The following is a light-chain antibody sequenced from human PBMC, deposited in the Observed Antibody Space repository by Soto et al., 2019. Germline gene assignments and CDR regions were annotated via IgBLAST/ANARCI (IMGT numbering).Light chain of an antibody. CDR1: SSNIGGKS. CDR3: GSWNRSLSAYV. V-gene: IGLV1-51*01. Sequence: QSVLTQPPSVSAAPGQKVTISCSGSSSNIGGKSVSWDQQLPGTAPKLLIYDDNKRPSVIPDRFSCSKSGTSATLGITGFQTGDEADYYCGSWNRSLSAYVFGTGTKVTVL. CDR2: DDN. J-gene: IGLJ1*01.